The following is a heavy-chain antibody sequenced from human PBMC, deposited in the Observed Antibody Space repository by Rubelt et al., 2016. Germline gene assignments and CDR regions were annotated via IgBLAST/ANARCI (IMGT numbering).Heavy chain of an antibody. CDR2: TYYRSKWYN. CDR1: VSSNSAA. CDR3: ARGDCSSTSCYAPYDYYYYGMDV. Sequence: VSSNSAAWNWIRQSPSRGLEWLGRTYYRSKWYNDYAVSVNSRITIDPDTSKNQFSLKLSSVTAADTAVYYCARGDCSSTSCYAPYDYYYYGMDVWGQGTTVTVSS. V-gene: IGHV6-1*01. D-gene: IGHD2-2*01. J-gene: IGHJ6*02.